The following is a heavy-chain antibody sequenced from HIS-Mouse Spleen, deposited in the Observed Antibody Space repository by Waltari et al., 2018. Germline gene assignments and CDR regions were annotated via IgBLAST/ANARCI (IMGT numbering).Heavy chain of an antibody. V-gene: IGHV3-33*01. CDR1: GFTFSSYG. Sequence: QVQLVVSGGCVFQPGRSLRLSCGAPGFTFSSYGITRAGQAPGKGLEWVAVIWYDGSNKYYADSLKGRFTISRDNSKNTLYLQMNSLRAEDTAVYYCARVTLAGGFDPWGQGTLVTVSS. CDR2: IWYDGSNK. J-gene: IGHJ5*02. CDR3: ARVTLAGGFDP. D-gene: IGHD3-16*01.